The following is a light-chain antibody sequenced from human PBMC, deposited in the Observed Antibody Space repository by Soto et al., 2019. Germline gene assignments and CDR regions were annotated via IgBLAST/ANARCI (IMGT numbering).Light chain of an antibody. CDR3: HQYASSTWS. J-gene: IGKJ1*01. CDR1: QSVSSTY. CDR2: DAS. Sequence: EIVLTQSPGTLSLSPGERATLSCRASQSVSSTYLAWYQQKPGQAPRLLIYDASTRAAGIPDRFSGSGSGTDFTLTISRLEAEDFAVYYCHQYASSTWSFGQGAKVEIK. V-gene: IGKV3-20*01.